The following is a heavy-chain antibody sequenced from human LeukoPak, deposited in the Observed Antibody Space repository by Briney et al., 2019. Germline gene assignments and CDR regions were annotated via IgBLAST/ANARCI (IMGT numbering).Heavy chain of an antibody. V-gene: IGHV3-48*02. J-gene: IGHJ4*02. CDR1: GFTFSSYA. CDR3: ARGAVAARRGPFDY. CDR2: ISSSSSSI. D-gene: IGHD6-19*01. Sequence: GGSLRLSCAASGFTFSSYAMSWVRQAPGKGLEWLSYISSSSSSIFYTDSVKGRFTISRDNAKNSLYLQMNSLRDEDTAVYFCARGAVAARRGPFDYWGQGTLVTVSS.